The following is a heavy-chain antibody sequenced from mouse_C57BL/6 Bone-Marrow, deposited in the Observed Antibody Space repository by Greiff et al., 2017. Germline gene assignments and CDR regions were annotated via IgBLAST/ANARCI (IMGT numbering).Heavy chain of an antibody. D-gene: IGHD2-3*01. CDR1: GYTFTSYC. CDR2: IHPNSGST. J-gene: IGHJ3*01. CDR3: GGWLLRGWFAF. V-gene: IGHV1-64*01. Sequence: QVQLQQPGAELVKPGASVKLSCKASGYTFTSYCMHWVKQRPGQGLEWIGMIHPNSGSTNYNEKFKSKATLTVDKSSITAYMQLSSLTAEDSAFYYCGGWLLRGWFAFWGQGTLVTVSA.